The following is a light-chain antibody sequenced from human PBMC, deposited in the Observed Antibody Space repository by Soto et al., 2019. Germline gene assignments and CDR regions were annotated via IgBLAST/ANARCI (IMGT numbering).Light chain of an antibody. CDR2: GGS. Sequence: EIVLTQSPGTLSLSPGDRATLSCRASQSVSNNYLTWYQQKPGQAPSLLIHGGSTRAAGIPDRFSGSGSGTDFTLTISRLEPEDVAVYSCQYYGDSPWTFGQGTKVDIK. J-gene: IGKJ1*01. CDR1: QSVSNNY. CDR3: QYYGDSPWT. V-gene: IGKV3-20*01.